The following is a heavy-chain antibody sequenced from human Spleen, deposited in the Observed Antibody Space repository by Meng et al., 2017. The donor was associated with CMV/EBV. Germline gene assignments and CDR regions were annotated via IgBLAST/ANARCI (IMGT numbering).Heavy chain of an antibody. V-gene: IGHV1-18*01. CDR3: ARVLGTMVRGVILPYYFDY. CDR1: FTSDG. Sequence: FTSDGSSWVRQAHGQGLEWMGWISAYNGNTNNAQKLQGRGTMTTNTSTSTDYMELRSLGSDDTAVYYCARVLGTMVRGVILPYYFDYWGQGTLVTVSS. J-gene: IGHJ4*02. D-gene: IGHD3-10*01. CDR2: ISAYNGNT.